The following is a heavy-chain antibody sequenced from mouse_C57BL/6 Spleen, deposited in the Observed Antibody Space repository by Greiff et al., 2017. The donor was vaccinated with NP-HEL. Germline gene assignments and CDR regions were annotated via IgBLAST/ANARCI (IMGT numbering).Heavy chain of an antibody. CDR3: SRSVRVAMDY. Sequence: QVQLQQSGAELARPGASVKMSCKASGYTFTSYTMHWVKQRPGQGLEWIGYINPSSGYTKYNQKFKDKATLTADKSSSTAYMQLSSLTSEDSAVYYCSRSVRVAMDYWGQGTSVTVSS. CDR1: GYTFTSYT. V-gene: IGHV1-4*01. D-gene: IGHD2-14*01. CDR2: INPSSGYT. J-gene: IGHJ4*01.